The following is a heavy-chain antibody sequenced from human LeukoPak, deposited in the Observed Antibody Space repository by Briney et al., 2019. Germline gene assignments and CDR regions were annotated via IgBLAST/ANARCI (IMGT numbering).Heavy chain of an antibody. V-gene: IGHV4-4*07. D-gene: IGHD4-17*01. Sequence: SETLSLTCTVSVVYICSYYSSCIRQPAGKGLEWIWRIYTSENTDYNPSLKSRVTMSVDMSTSQFSLRLTSVTAADTVVYYCAREGDYGDYSKSFYYMDVWGKGTTVTVSS. CDR1: VVYICSYY. J-gene: IGHJ6*03. CDR3: AREGDYGDYSKSFYYMDV. CDR2: IYTSENT.